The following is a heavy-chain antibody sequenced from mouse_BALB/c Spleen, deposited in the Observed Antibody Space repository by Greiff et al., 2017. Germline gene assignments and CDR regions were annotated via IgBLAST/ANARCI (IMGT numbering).Heavy chain of an antibody. CDR1: GYSFTSYY. Sequence: VQLQQSGPELVKPGASVKISCKASGYSFTSYYIHWVKQRPGQGLEWIGWIFPGSGNTKYNEKFKGKATLTADTSSSTAYMQLSSLTSEDSAVYFCARSSIYYYGSSWGAMDYWGQGTSVTVSS. J-gene: IGHJ4*01. V-gene: IGHV1-66*01. D-gene: IGHD1-1*01. CDR2: IFPGSGNT. CDR3: ARSSIYYYGSSWGAMDY.